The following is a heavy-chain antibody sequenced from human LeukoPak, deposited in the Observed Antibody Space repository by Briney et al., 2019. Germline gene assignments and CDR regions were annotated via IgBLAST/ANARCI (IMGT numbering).Heavy chain of an antibody. CDR1: GGSISSGGYY. D-gene: IGHD3-10*01. Sequence: SETLSLICTVSGGSISSGGYYWSWIRQHPGKGLEWIGYIYYSGSTYYNPSLKSRVTISVDTSKNQFSLKLSSVTAADTAVYYCARVIRFSTRRVITWFDPWGQGTLVTVSS. J-gene: IGHJ5*02. CDR2: IYYSGST. CDR3: ARVIRFSTRRVITWFDP. V-gene: IGHV4-31*03.